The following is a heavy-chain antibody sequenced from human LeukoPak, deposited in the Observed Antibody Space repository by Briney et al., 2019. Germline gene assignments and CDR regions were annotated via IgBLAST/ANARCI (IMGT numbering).Heavy chain of an antibody. CDR3: ARERDGSGTQRGLDY. CDR2: IYSSGNT. J-gene: IGHJ4*02. V-gene: IGHV4-4*07. D-gene: IGHD3-10*01. CDR1: GGSFSGFY. Sequence: PSETLSLTCAVYGGSFSGFYWSWIRQPAGKGLEWIGRIYSSGNTDYNPSLKSRVTISVDTSKNQFSLNLSSVTAADTAVYYCARERDGSGTQRGLDYWGQGTLVIVSS.